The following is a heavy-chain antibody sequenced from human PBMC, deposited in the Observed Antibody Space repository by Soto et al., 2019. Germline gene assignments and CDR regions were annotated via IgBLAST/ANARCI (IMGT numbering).Heavy chain of an antibody. CDR3: AKKKAPRDFWSGPLYYYYGMDV. D-gene: IGHD3-3*01. CDR2: IIPIFGTA. Sequence: GASVKVSCKASGGTFSSYAISWVRQAPGQGLEWMGGIIPIFGTANYAQKFQGRVTITADESTSTAYMELSSLRSEDTAVYYCAKKKAPRDFWSGPLYYYYGMDVWGQGTTVTVSS. CDR1: GGTFSSYA. J-gene: IGHJ6*02. V-gene: IGHV1-69*13.